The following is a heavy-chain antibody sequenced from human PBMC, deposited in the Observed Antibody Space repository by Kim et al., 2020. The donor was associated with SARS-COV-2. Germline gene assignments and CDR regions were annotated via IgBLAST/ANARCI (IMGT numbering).Heavy chain of an antibody. V-gene: IGHV5-10-1*01. D-gene: IGHD2-15*01. J-gene: IGHJ4*02. CDR1: GYSFTSYW. Sequence: GESLKISCKGSGYSFTSYWISWVRQMPGKGLEWMGRIDPSDSYTNYSPSFQGHVTISADKSISTAYLQWSSLKASDTAMYYCVAWGRLGYCSGGSCYPYPLFDYWGQGTLVTVSS. CDR2: IDPSDSYT. CDR3: VAWGRLGYCSGGSCYPYPLFDY.